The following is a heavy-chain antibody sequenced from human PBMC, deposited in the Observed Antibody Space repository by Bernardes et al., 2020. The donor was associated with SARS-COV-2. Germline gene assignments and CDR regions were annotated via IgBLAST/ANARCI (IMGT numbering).Heavy chain of an antibody. CDR3: AKDNYGSGSYYEFDY. CDR2: ISYDGSNK. CDR1: GFTFSSYG. Sequence: GSLRLSCAASGFTFSSYGMHWVRQAPGKGLEWVAVISYDGSNKYYADSVKGRFTISRDNSKNTLYLQMNSLRAEDTAVYYCAKDNYGSGSYYEFDYWGQGTLVTVSS. J-gene: IGHJ4*02. V-gene: IGHV3-30*18. D-gene: IGHD3-10*01.